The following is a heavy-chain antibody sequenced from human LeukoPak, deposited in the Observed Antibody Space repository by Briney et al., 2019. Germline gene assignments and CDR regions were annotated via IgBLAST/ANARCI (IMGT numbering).Heavy chain of an antibody. V-gene: IGHV1-69*01. J-gene: IGHJ4*02. D-gene: IGHD6-19*01. Sequence: GSSVKVSCKASGGTFSSYAISWVRQAPGQGLEWMGGIIAIFGTANYAQKFQGRVTITADESTSTAYMELSSLRSEDTAVYYCARDQHSGSGWYGTSDYWGQGTLVTVSS. CDR1: GGTFSSYA. CDR2: IIAIFGTA. CDR3: ARDQHSGSGWYGTSDY.